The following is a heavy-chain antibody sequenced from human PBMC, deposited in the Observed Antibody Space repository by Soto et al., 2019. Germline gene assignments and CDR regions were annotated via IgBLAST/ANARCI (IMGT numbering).Heavy chain of an antibody. CDR2: INPNSGAT. Sequence: ASVTVSCKASGYTFTDYYMHWVRQAPGQGLEWMGWINPNSGATNYAQKFQGRITMTRDTPITTAYMEMSRLRSDDTADTAIYYCARSLKRADAFDIWGQGTMVTVSS. CDR3: ARSLKRADAFDI. V-gene: IGHV1-2*02. J-gene: IGHJ3*02. CDR1: GYTFTDYY.